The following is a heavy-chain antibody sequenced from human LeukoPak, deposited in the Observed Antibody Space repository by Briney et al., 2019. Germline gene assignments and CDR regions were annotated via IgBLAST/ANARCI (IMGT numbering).Heavy chain of an antibody. Sequence: SETLSLTCAVYGGSFSGYYWSWIRQPPGKGLEWIGEINHSGSTNYNPSLKSRVTISVDTSKNQFSLKLSSVTAADTAVYYCARVYYDSSGYPKKLKNYIDYWGQGTLVTVSS. CDR3: ARVYYDSSGYPKKLKNYIDY. CDR2: INHSGST. D-gene: IGHD3-22*01. V-gene: IGHV4-34*01. J-gene: IGHJ4*02. CDR1: GGSFSGYY.